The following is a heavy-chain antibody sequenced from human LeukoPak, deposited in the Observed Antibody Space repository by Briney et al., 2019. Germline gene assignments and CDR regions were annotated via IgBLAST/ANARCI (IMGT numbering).Heavy chain of an antibody. J-gene: IGHJ5*02. V-gene: IGHV5-51*01. Sequence: GESLKISCKGSGYSNNNYWIGWVRQMSGKGLEWMGIIYPADSDIRYSPSFQGQVTISADKSISTAYLQWSSLKASDTAMYYCARQEYCSGGSCYTWFDPWGQGTLVIVSS. CDR3: ARQEYCSGGSCYTWFDP. D-gene: IGHD2-15*01. CDR2: IYPADSDI. CDR1: GYSNNNYW.